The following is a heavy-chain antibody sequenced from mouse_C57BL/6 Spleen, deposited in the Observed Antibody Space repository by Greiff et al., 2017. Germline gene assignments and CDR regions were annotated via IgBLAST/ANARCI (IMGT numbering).Heavy chain of an antibody. Sequence: EVMLVESGGGLVKPGGSLKLSCAASGFTFSTYAMSWVRQTPEQRLEWVATISDGGSYTYFPDNVQGPFTIPRDNAKNNRYQQMSHLKSEDTAMYYCARGYGYDVLYAMDYWGQGTSVTVAS. D-gene: IGHD2-2*01. J-gene: IGHJ4*01. V-gene: IGHV5-4*03. CDR3: ARGYGYDVLYAMDY. CDR1: GFTFSTYA. CDR2: ISDGGSYT.